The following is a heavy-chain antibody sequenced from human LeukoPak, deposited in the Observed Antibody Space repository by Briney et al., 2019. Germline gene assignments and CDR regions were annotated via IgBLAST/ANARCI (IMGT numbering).Heavy chain of an antibody. J-gene: IGHJ4*02. CDR1: GYSISSGYY. CDR2: IYYSGST. D-gene: IGHD3-9*01. CDR3: ARDMGAKLRYFDWLFHFDY. V-gene: IGHV4-38-2*02. Sequence: SETLSLTCTVSGYSISSGYYWGWIRQPPGKGLEWIGSIYYSGSTYYNPSLKSRVTISVDTSKNQFSLELSSVTAADTAVYYCARDMGAKLRYFDWLFHFDYWGQGTLVTVSS.